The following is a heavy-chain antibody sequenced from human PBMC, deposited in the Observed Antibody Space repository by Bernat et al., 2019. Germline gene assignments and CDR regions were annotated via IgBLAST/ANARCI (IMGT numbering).Heavy chain of an antibody. J-gene: IGHJ4*02. D-gene: IGHD3-9*01. V-gene: IGHV3-23*01. Sequence: EVQLLESGGGLVQPGGSLRLSCAASGFTFSSYAMSWVRQAPGKGLEWVSAISGSGGSTYYADSVKGRFTISRDNSKNTLYLQMNSLRAEDTAVYYCTTDILYDILTGYWFDYWGQGTLVTVSS. CDR1: GFTFSSYA. CDR3: TTDILYDILTGYWFDY. CDR2: ISGSGGST.